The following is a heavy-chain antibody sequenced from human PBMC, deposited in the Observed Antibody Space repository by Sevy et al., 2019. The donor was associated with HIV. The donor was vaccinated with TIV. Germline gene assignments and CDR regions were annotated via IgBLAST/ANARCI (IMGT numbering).Heavy chain of an antibody. Sequence: GESLKISCAASGFTFSDYYMSWIRQAPGKGLEWVSYISSSGSTIYYADSVKGRFTISRDNAKNSLYLQMNSLRAEDTAVYYCARSIAAAGTYNWFDPWGQGTLVTVSS. CDR3: ARSIAAAGTYNWFDP. D-gene: IGHD6-13*01. J-gene: IGHJ5*02. CDR1: GFTFSDYY. CDR2: ISSSGSTI. V-gene: IGHV3-11*04.